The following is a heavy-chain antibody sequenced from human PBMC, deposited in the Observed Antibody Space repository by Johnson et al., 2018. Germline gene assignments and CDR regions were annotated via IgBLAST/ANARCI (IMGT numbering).Heavy chain of an antibody. CDR3: ARALAGLRLGELSPDDAFDI. CDR1: GGSISSYY. Sequence: QVQLQQWGGGLLKPSETLSLTCTVSGGSISSYYWSWIRQPPGKGLEWIGYIYYSGRTNYNPSLKSRVTISVATSKNQFSLKLSPVTAADTAVYYCARALAGLRLGELSPDDAFDIWGQGTMVTVSS. V-gene: IGHV4-59*01. J-gene: IGHJ3*02. CDR2: IYYSGRT. D-gene: IGHD3-16*02.